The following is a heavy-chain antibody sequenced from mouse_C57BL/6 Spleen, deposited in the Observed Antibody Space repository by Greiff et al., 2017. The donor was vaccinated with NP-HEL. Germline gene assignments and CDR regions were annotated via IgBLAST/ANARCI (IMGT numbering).Heavy chain of an antibody. CDR3: ARSYYSNSYWYFDV. CDR1: GYTFTSYW. CDR2: IHPNSGST. V-gene: IGHV1-64*01. D-gene: IGHD2-5*01. J-gene: IGHJ1*03. Sequence: VQLQQSGAELVKPGASVKLSCKASGYTFTSYWMHWVKQRPGQGLEWIGMIHPNSGSTNYNEKFKSKATLTVDKSSSTAYMQLSSLTSEDSAVYYCARSYYSNSYWYFDVWGTGTTVTVSS.